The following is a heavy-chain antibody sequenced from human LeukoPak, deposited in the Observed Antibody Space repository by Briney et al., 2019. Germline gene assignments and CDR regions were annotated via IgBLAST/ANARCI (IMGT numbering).Heavy chain of an antibody. CDR1: GFTFSSYW. CDR2: ISSDGSST. Sequence: PGGSLRLSCAASGFTFSSYWMHWVRQAPGKGLVWVSRISSDGSSTSYADSVKGRFTISRDNAKNTLYLQMNSLRAGDTAVYYCAKGTPPLDYFDSWGQGTLVTVSS. CDR3: AKGTPPLDYFDS. J-gene: IGHJ4*02. V-gene: IGHV3-74*01.